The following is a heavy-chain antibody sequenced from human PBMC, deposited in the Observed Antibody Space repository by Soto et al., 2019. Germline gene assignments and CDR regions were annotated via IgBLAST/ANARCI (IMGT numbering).Heavy chain of an antibody. D-gene: IGHD3-16*01. CDR2: VKSKVDGETI. J-gene: IGHJ4*02. CDR3: SADLPDWGAYAFDY. CDR1: GFTFNGAW. Sequence: EVQLVESGGGLVEPGGSLRLSCAASGFTFNGAWMNWARQGPGKGLEWVGRVKSKVDGETIDYAAPVKGRFTISRDDSRNMVYLQMNSLSTEDTAMYYCSADLPDWGAYAFDYWGQGALVTVSS. V-gene: IGHV3-15*07.